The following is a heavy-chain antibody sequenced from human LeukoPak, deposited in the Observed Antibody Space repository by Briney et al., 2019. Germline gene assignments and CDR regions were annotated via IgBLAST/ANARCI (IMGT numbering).Heavy chain of an antibody. CDR2: IYYSGST. CDR3: ARDDSNY. D-gene: IGHD3-22*01. Sequence: KSSETLSLTCAVSGGSISSGGYSWSWIRQTPGKGLEWIGYIYYSGSTYYSPSLKSRVTISVDTSKNQLSLKLSSVTAADTAVYYCARDDSNYWGQGTLVTVSS. CDR1: GGSISSGGYS. J-gene: IGHJ4*02. V-gene: IGHV4-30-4*07.